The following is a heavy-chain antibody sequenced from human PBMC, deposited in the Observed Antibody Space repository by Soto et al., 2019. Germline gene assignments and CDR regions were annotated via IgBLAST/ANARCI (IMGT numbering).Heavy chain of an antibody. D-gene: IGHD3-10*02. CDR3: AREKLSWFSMFSYLGD. CDR2: INPNSGGT. Sequence: ASVKVSCKASGYTFTGYYMHWVRQAPGQGLEWMGWINPNSGGTNYAQKFQGRVTMTRDTSISTAYMELSRLRSDDTAVYYCAREKLSWFSMFSYLGDWRHVTLVTVSS. V-gene: IGHV1-2*02. J-gene: IGHJ4*01. CDR1: GYTFTGYY.